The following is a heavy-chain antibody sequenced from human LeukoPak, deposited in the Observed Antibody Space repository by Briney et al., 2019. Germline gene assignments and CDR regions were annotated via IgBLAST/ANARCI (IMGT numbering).Heavy chain of an antibody. Sequence: GGSLRLSCVASGFTFSSHGMNWVRQAPGKGLEWVSGIIPSGHTTYYADSVKGRFTISRDNSKNTLYLQMNSLRAEDTAVYYCARGGGGFDYWGQGTLVTVSS. CDR1: GFTFSSHG. V-gene: IGHV3-23*01. J-gene: IGHJ4*02. CDR3: ARGGGGFDY. CDR2: IIPSGHTT.